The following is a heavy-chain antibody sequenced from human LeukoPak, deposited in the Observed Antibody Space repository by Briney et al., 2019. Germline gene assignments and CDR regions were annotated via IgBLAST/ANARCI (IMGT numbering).Heavy chain of an antibody. CDR3: ARLGEHYYDSSGYYPEYFQH. CDR1: GFTLSSCD. D-gene: IGHD3-22*01. Sequence: GGSLRLSCVASGFTLSSCDMNWVRQAPGKGLEWVSVIYSGGSTYYADSVKGRFTISRDNSKNTLYLQMNSLRAEDTAVYYCARLGEHYYDSSGYYPEYFQHWGQGTLVTVSS. V-gene: IGHV3-53*01. CDR2: IYSGGST. J-gene: IGHJ1*01.